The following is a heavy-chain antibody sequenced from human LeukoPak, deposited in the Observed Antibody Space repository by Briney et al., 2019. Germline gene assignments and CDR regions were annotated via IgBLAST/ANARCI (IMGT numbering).Heavy chain of an antibody. Sequence: SETLSLTCAVYGGSLSGYYRGWLRQPPGKGLEWIGEINHSGSTNYNPSLKSRVTISVDTSKNQFSLKLSSVTAADTAVYYCASRSQNILTGYYYFDYWGQGTLVTVSS. CDR2: INHSGST. J-gene: IGHJ4*02. D-gene: IGHD3-9*01. CDR3: ASRSQNILTGYYYFDY. CDR1: GGSLSGYY. V-gene: IGHV4-34*01.